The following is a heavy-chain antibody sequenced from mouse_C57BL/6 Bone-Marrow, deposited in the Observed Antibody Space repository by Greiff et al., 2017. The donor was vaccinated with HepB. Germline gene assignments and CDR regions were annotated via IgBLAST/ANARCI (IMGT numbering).Heavy chain of an antibody. CDR1: GFTFSSYT. CDR2: ISSGGGNT. J-gene: IGHJ2*01. CDR3: VRGGNFDY. Sequence: EVQLVESGGGLVKPGGSLKLSCAASGFTFSSYTMSWVRQTPEKRLEWVATISSGGGNTYYPDSVKGRFTISRDNAKNSLYLQMSILRSEDTALYYCVRGGNFDYWGQGTTLTVSS. V-gene: IGHV5-9*03.